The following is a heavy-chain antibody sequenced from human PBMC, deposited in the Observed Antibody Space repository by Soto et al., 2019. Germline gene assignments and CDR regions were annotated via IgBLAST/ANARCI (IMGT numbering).Heavy chain of an antibody. D-gene: IGHD3-9*01. Sequence: ASVKVSCKASGYTFTGYYMHWVRQAPGQGLEWMGWINPNSGGTNYAQKFQGRVTMTRDMSISTAYMELSRLRSDDTAVYYCARDSYYDILTGYHHYYYYYGMDVWGQGTTVTVSS. CDR3: ARDSYYDILTGYHHYYYYYGMDV. J-gene: IGHJ6*02. V-gene: IGHV1-2*02. CDR1: GYTFTGYY. CDR2: INPNSGGT.